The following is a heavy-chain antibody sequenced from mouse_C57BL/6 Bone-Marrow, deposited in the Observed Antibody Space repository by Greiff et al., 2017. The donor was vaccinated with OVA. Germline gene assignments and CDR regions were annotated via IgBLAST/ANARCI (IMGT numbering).Heavy chain of an antibody. Sequence: VQLQQPGAELVKPGASVKLSCKASGYTFTSYWMHWVKQRPGRGLEWIGRIHPNSGGTKYNEKFKSKATLTVDKPSSTAYMQLSSLTSEDSAVYYCARQGGNYVNYYAMDYWGQGTSVTVSS. V-gene: IGHV1-72*01. D-gene: IGHD2-1*01. CDR3: ARQGGNYVNYYAMDY. CDR2: IHPNSGGT. J-gene: IGHJ4*01. CDR1: GYTFTSYW.